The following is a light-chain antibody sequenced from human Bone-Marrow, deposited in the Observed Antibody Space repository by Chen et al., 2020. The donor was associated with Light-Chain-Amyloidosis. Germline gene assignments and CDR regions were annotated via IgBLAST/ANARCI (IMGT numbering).Light chain of an antibody. Sequence: QSALTHPASVSGSPGPSITIPGTGTSGDVGTYNYVSWYQQHPGKAPKVMIYAVSNRPSGVSNRFSGSKSGNTASLTISGLQAEDEADYYCSSFTSSSSYVFGPGTKVTVL. CDR2: AVS. CDR1: SGDVGTYNY. J-gene: IGLJ1*01. V-gene: IGLV2-14*01. CDR3: SSFTSSSSYV.